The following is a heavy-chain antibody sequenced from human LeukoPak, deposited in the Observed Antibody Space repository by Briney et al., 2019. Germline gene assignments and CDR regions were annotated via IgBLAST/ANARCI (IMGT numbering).Heavy chain of an antibody. Sequence: SETLSLTCTVSGGPISSGGYSWSWIRQPPGKGLEWIGNIYYSGSTYYNPSLKSRVTISVDTSKNQFSLKLSSVTAADTAVYYRAKSSVLVNYPYYLDVWGKGTTVTVSS. D-gene: IGHD3-22*01. J-gene: IGHJ6*03. CDR2: IYYSGST. V-gene: IGHV4-30-4*07. CDR1: GGPISSGGYS. CDR3: AKSSVLVNYPYYLDV.